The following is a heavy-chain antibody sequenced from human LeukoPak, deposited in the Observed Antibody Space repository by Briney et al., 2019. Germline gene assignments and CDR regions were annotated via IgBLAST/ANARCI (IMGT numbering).Heavy chain of an antibody. J-gene: IGHJ6*03. D-gene: IGHD2-2*01. CDR1: GGTFSSYA. Sequence: ASVKVSCKASGGTFSSYAISWVRQAPGQELEWMGGIIPIFGTANYAQKFQGRVTITTDESTSTAYMELSSLRSEDTAVYYCARAAYCGSTSCDLSGYYYYYMDVWGKGTTVTVSS. CDR3: ARAAYCGSTSCDLSGYYYYYMDV. V-gene: IGHV1-69*05. CDR2: IIPIFGTA.